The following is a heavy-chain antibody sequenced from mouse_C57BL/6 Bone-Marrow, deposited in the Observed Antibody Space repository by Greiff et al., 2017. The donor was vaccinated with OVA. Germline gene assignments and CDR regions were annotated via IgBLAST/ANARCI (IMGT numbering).Heavy chain of an antibody. Sequence: VQLQQSGAELVRPGASVKLSCTASGFNIKDYYMHWVKQRPEQGLEWIGRIDPEDGDTEYAPKFQGKATMTADTSSNTAYLQLSSLTSEDTAVYYCTTRDYGSSEMAYWGQGTLVTVSA. CDR1: GFNIKDYY. D-gene: IGHD1-1*01. CDR3: TTRDYGSSEMAY. V-gene: IGHV14-1*01. CDR2: IDPEDGDT. J-gene: IGHJ3*01.